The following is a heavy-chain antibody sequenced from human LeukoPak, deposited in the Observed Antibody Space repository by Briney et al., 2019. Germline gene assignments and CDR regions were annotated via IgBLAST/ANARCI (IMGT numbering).Heavy chain of an antibody. D-gene: IGHD3-22*01. CDR2: IYYSGST. CDR3: ARSGQATYYYDSSGYYYVPYFDY. CDR1: GFTFSSYS. Sequence: PGGSLRLSCAASGFTFSSYSMNWVRQPPGKGLEWIGSIYYSGSTYYNPSLKSRVTISVDTSKNQFSLKLSSVTAADTAVYYCARSGQATYYYDSSGYYYVPYFDYWGQGTLVTVSS. J-gene: IGHJ4*02. V-gene: IGHV4-39*07.